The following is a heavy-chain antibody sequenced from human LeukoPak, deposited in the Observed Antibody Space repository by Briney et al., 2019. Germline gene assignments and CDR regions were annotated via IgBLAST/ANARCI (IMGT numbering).Heavy chain of an antibody. CDR1: GGSISSYY. Sequence: SETLSLTCTVSGGSISSYYWSWIRQPAGKGLEWIGSIYHSGSTYYNPSLKSRVTISVDTSKNQFSLKLSSVTAADTAVYYCAREGQYYYGSGDYWGQGTLVTVSS. CDR2: IYHSGST. J-gene: IGHJ4*02. D-gene: IGHD3-10*01. V-gene: IGHV4-4*07. CDR3: AREGQYYYGSGDY.